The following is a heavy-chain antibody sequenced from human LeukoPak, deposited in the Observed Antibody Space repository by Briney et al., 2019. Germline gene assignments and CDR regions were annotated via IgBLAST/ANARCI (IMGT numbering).Heavy chain of an antibody. J-gene: IGHJ4*02. Sequence: SETLSLTCTVSGGSISSSSYYWGWIRQPPGKGLEWIGSIYYSGSTYYNPPLKSRVTISVDTSKNQFSLKLSSVTAADTAVYYCARTHRMWFGELSNFDYWGQGTLVTVSS. D-gene: IGHD3-10*01. CDR3: ARTHRMWFGELSNFDY. CDR1: GGSISSSSYY. V-gene: IGHV4-39*01. CDR2: IYYSGST.